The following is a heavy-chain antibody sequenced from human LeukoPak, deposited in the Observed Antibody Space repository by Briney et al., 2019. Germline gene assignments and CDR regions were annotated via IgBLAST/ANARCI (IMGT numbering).Heavy chain of an antibody. CDR3: ARAIYGSGSYYQNAPGY. CDR2: INPNSGGT. D-gene: IGHD3-10*01. CDR1: GYTVTGYY. V-gene: IGHV1-2*06. Sequence: ASVKVSCKASGYTVTGYYMHWVRQAPGQGLESMERINPNSGGTNYAQKFQGRVTMTRDTSISTAYMELSRLRSDDTAVYYCARAIYGSGSYYQNAPGYWGQGTLVTVSS. J-gene: IGHJ4*02.